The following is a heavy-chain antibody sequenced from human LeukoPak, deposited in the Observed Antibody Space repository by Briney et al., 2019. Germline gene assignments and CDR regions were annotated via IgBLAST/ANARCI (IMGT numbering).Heavy chain of an antibody. J-gene: IGHJ3*02. V-gene: IGHV6-1*01. CDR2: TYYRSKWYN. Sequence: SQTLSLTCAISGDSVSSNSAAWNWIRQSPSRGLEWLGRTYYRSKWYNDYAVSVKSRITINPDTSKNQFSLKLSSVTAADTAVYYCARDPVVIVGATSRDAFDIWGQGTMVTVSS. D-gene: IGHD1-26*01. CDR3: ARDPVVIVGATSRDAFDI. CDR1: GDSVSSNSAA.